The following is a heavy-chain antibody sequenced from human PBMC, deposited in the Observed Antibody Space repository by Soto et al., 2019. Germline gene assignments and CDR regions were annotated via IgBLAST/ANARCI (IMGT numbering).Heavy chain of an antibody. V-gene: IGHV4-61*01. CDR1: GGSVSSGSYY. CDR3: ASSTIFGVVTAFDY. CDR2: IYYSGST. Sequence: SETLCLTCTVSGGSVSSGSYYWSWIRQPPGKGLEWIGYIYYSGSTNYNPSLKSRVTISVDTSKNQFSLKLSSVTAADTAVYYCASSTIFGVVTAFDYWGQGTLVTVSS. D-gene: IGHD3-3*01. J-gene: IGHJ4*02.